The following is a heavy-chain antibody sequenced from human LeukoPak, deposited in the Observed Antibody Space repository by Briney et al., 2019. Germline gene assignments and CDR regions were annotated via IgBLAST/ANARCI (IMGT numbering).Heavy chain of an antibody. J-gene: IGHJ4*02. V-gene: IGHV3-74*01. CDR3: ARDSYYYDSSGYSRY. D-gene: IGHD3-22*01. CDR1: GFTFSSYW. CDR2: INSDGSST. Sequence: QPGGSLRLSCAASGFTFSSYWMHWVRQAPGRGLVGVSRINSDGSSTSYADSVKGRFTISRDNAKNTLYLQMNSLRAEDTAVYYCARDSYYYDSSGYSRYWGQGTLVTVSS.